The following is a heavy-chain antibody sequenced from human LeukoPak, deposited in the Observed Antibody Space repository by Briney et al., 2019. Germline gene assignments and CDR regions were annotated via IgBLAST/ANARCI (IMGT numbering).Heavy chain of an antibody. V-gene: IGHV3-21*01. D-gene: IGHD6-19*01. CDR1: GFTFSTYA. CDR3: ARDLWAVAGTVALVYFDY. J-gene: IGHJ4*02. Sequence: GGSLRLSCAASGFTFSTYAMTWVRQAPGKGLEWVSTIGNSGTNTYYADSVKGRFTISRDNAKNSLYLQMNSLRAEDTAVYYCARDLWAVAGTVALVYFDYWGQGTLVTVSS. CDR2: IGNSGTNT.